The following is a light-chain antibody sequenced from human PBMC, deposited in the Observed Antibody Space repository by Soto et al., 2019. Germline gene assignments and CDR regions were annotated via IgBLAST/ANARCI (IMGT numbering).Light chain of an antibody. CDR1: SSNIGGGYD. CDR3: QSYDSRLSGWV. Sequence: QSVLTQPPSVSGAPGPRVTISCTGSSSNIGGGYDVHWYQQLPGTAPKRLIYGNSNRPAGVPDRFAGSKSGTSASLAITGLQAEDEADYYCQSYDSRLSGWVFGGGTKLTV. J-gene: IGLJ3*02. CDR2: GNS. V-gene: IGLV1-40*01.